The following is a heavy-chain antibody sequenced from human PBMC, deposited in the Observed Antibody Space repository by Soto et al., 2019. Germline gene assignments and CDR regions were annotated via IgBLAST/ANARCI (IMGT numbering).Heavy chain of an antibody. D-gene: IGHD3-10*01. Sequence: PSETLSLTCTVSGGSASSGDYFWSWIRRPPGKGLEWIGYVHYSGSTNSNPSLKSRATISVGTSKKQFSLKLRSVTAADTAVYYCARLESLRGYGMDVWGQGTTVTVSS. CDR1: GGSASSGDYF. J-gene: IGHJ6*02. CDR2: VHYSGST. V-gene: IGHV4-61*08. CDR3: ARLESLRGYGMDV.